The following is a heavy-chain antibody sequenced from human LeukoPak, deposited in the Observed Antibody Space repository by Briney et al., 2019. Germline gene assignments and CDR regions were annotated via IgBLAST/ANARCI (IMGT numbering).Heavy chain of an antibody. Sequence: GGSLRLSCATSGFTFSSYSMNWVRQAPGKGLEWVSSISSSSSYIYYADSVKSRFTISRDNAKNSLYLQMNSLRAEDTAVYYCASHGFSGWYVTNWGQGTLVTVSS. CDR1: GFTFSSYS. V-gene: IGHV3-21*01. J-gene: IGHJ4*02. D-gene: IGHD6-19*01. CDR2: ISSSSSYI. CDR3: ASHGFSGWYVTN.